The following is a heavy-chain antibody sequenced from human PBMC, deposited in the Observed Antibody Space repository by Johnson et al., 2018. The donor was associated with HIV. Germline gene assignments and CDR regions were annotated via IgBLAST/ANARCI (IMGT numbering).Heavy chain of an antibody. CDR1: GFAFASYW. CDR2: IWQYGSNK. Sequence: QVQLVESGGGLVQPGGSLRLSCAASGFAFASYWMHWVRQAPGKGLQWVAAIWQYGSNKYYEDSVKGRSTFPRDNSKNTLYLQMNSLRAEDTALYYCAKSSPAAARFRLGSAFDIWGQGTMVTVSS. D-gene: IGHD6-6*01. J-gene: IGHJ3*02. CDR3: AKSSPAAARFRLGSAFDI. V-gene: IGHV3-33*06.